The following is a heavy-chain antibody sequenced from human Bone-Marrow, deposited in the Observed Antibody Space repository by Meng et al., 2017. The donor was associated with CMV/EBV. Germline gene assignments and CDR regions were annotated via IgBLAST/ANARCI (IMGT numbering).Heavy chain of an antibody. CDR3: ARGYEKYQLLYWFDP. CDR1: GGSFSGYY. V-gene: IGHV4-34*01. Sequence: SQTLSLTCAVYGGSFSGYYWSWIRQPPGKGLEWIGEINHSGSTNYNPSLKSRVTISVDTSKNQFSLKLTSVTAADTAVYYCARGYEKYQLLYWFDPWGQGPMVTVSS. CDR2: INHSGST. D-gene: IGHD2-2*01. J-gene: IGHJ5*02.